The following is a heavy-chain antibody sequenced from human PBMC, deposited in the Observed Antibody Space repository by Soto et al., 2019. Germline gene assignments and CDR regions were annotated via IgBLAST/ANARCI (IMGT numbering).Heavy chain of an antibody. CDR2: ISDAGGNT. D-gene: IGHD3-22*01. V-gene: IGHV3-23*01. CDR1: GFTIGGYA. CDR3: ARDYYKYYDSSGYYRSPAY. Sequence: GGSLRLSCSGAGFTIGGYAMSWVRQAPGKGLEWVAVISDAGGNTYYADSVRGRFTISRDNSRNTLFLQMNSLRAEDTAVYYCARDYYKYYDSSGYYRSPAYWGQGTLVTVSS. J-gene: IGHJ4*02.